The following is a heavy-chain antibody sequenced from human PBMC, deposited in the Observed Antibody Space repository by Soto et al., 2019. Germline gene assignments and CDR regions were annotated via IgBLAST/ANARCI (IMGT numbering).Heavy chain of an antibody. CDR3: ARDPPYCGGDCYQGDYGMDV. V-gene: IGHV1-46*01. D-gene: IGHD2-21*02. CDR2: INPSGGST. CDR1: GYTFTSYY. J-gene: IGHJ6*02. Sequence: SVKVSCKASGYTFTSYYMHWVRQAPGQGLEWMGIINPSGGSTSYAQKFQGRVTMTRDTSTSTVYMELSSLRSEDTAVYYCARDPPYCGGDCYQGDYGMDVWGQGTTVTVSS.